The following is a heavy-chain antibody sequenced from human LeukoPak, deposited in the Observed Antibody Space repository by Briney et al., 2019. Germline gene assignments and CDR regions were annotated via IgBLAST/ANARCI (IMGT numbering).Heavy chain of an antibody. CDR1: GGTFSSYA. J-gene: IGHJ4*02. CDR3: ARDPGTIFDVLNYHFDY. Sequence: SVKVSCKASGGTFSSYAISWVRQAPGQGLEWMGRIIPILGIANYAQKFQGRVTITADKSTSTAYMELSSLTAEDTAIYYCARDPGTIFDVLNYHFDYWGQGTLVTVSS. D-gene: IGHD3-3*01. V-gene: IGHV1-69*04. CDR2: IIPILGIA.